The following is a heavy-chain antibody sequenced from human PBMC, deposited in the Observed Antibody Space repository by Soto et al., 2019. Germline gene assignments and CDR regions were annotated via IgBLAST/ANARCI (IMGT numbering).Heavy chain of an antibody. CDR3: ARGVKGGYSSGWYYFDY. D-gene: IGHD6-19*01. Sequence: GGSVKCSCKASGYTFTSYVISWVRQAPVQGLEWMGWINADNGNTKYAQKFQGRVTITRDTSASTAYMELSSLRSEDTAVYYCARGVKGGYSSGWYYFDYWGQGTLVTVSS. V-gene: IGHV1-18*01. CDR1: GYTFTSYV. J-gene: IGHJ4*02. CDR2: INADNGNT.